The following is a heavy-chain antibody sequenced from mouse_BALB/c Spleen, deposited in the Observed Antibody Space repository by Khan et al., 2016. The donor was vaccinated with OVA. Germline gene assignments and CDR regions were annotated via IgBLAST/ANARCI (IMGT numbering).Heavy chain of an antibody. J-gene: IGHJ3*01. CDR3: ARSNGNYWFAY. CDR1: GYTFTNYG. V-gene: IGHV9-3-1*01. D-gene: IGHD2-1*01. Sequence: QIQLVQAGPELKKPGETVKLSCKASGYTFTNYGMNWVKQAPGKGLKWMGWINTYTGEPTYADDFKGRFAFSLETSASTAYLQINNLKTEDTATYFCARSNGNYWFAYWGQGTLVTVSA. CDR2: INTYTGEP.